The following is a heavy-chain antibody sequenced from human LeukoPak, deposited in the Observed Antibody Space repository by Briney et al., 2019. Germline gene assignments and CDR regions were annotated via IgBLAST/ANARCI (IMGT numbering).Heavy chain of an antibody. V-gene: IGHV3-21*01. Sequence: GGSLRLSCAASGFTFSSYAMSWVRQAPGKGLEWVSSISSSSSYIYYADSVKGRFTISRDNAKNSLYLQMNSLRAEDTAVYYCARVRYSGYDHFDYWGQGTLVTVSS. D-gene: IGHD5-12*01. CDR2: ISSSSSYI. CDR3: ARVRYSGYDHFDY. CDR1: GFTFSSYA. J-gene: IGHJ4*02.